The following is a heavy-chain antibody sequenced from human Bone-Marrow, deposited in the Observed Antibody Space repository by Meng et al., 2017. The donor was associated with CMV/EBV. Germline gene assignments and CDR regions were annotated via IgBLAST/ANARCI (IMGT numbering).Heavy chain of an antibody. V-gene: IGHV1-69*04. CDR3: ARDTDYSIYYYYGMDV. J-gene: IGHJ6*02. CDR1: GGTFSSYT. Sequence: SVKVSCKASGGTFSSYTISWVRQAPGQGLEWMGRIIPILGIANYAQKFQGRVTITADKSTSTAYMELSSLRSEDKAVYYCARDTDYSIYYYYGMDVWGQGTTVTVSS. D-gene: IGHD4-11*01. CDR2: IIPILGIA.